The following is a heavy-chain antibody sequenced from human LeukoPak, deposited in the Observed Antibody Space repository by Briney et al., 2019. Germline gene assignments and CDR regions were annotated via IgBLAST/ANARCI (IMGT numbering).Heavy chain of an antibody. D-gene: IGHD4-17*01. CDR2: IHSSGST. CDR3: ARVFYARSPYDYGDYYFDY. J-gene: IGHJ4*02. V-gene: IGHV4-61*01. Sequence: SETLSLTCSVSGGSVSSGSYYWCWIRQPPGKGLEWIGYIHSSGSTNYNPSLKSRVTISVDTSKNQFSLKLSSVTAADTAVYYCARVFYARSPYDYGDYYFDYWGQGTLVTVSS. CDR1: GGSVSSGSYY.